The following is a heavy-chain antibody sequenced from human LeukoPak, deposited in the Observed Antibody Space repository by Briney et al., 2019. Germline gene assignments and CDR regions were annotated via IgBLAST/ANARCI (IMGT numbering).Heavy chain of an antibody. D-gene: IGHD3-22*01. V-gene: IGHV4-4*07. CDR1: GGSISSYY. CDR2: IFSSGTT. Sequence: SETLSLTCTVSGGSISSYYWNWIRQPAGKGLEWIGRIFSSGTTNVNPSLKSRVTISVDTSKNLLSLKLSSVTAADTAVYYCVRGYDTSGYLRAFDIWGQGTMVTVSS. J-gene: IGHJ3*02. CDR3: VRGYDTSGYLRAFDI.